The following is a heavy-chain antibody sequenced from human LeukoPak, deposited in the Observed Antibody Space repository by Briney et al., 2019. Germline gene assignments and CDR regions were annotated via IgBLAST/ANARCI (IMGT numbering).Heavy chain of an antibody. CDR3: ARGAGYYYGSGSYDYYYYMDV. J-gene: IGHJ6*03. CDR2: INPNSGGT. V-gene: IGHV1-2*02. Sequence: ASVKVSCKASGYTFTGYYMHWVRQAPGQGLEWMGWINPNSGGTNYAQKFQGRVTMTRDTSISTAYMELSRLRSDDTAVYYCARGAGYYYGSGSYDYYYYMDVWGKGTTVTVSS. CDR1: GYTFTGYY. D-gene: IGHD3-10*01.